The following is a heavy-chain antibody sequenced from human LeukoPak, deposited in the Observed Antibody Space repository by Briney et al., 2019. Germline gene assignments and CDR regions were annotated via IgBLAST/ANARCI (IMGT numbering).Heavy chain of an antibody. J-gene: IGHJ4*02. D-gene: IGHD4/OR15-4a*01. V-gene: IGHV4-4*07. CDR3: ARALNPLTGTYYFDY. CDR2: IYISGST. Sequence: SETLSLTCSVSGASINSHYWTWIRQPAGKGLEWIGRIYISGSTNYSPSLKSRVTMSVDTSKNQFSLNLISVTAADAAVYYCARALNPLTGTYYFDYWGQGTLVTVSS. CDR1: GASINSHY.